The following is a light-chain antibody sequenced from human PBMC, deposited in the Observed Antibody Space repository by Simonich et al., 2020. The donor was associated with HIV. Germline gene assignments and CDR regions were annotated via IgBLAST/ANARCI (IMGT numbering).Light chain of an antibody. CDR1: TLPKKY. J-gene: IGLJ1*01. V-gene: IGLV3-25*03. Sequence: SYELTQPPSVSVSPGQTAKITCSGDTLPKKYAYLYQQKPGQAPVLVIYKDSERPSGIPERFSGSSSGTTVTLTISGVQAEDEADYYCQSVDSSGTYVFGTGTKVTVL. CDR3: QSVDSSGTYV. CDR2: KDS.